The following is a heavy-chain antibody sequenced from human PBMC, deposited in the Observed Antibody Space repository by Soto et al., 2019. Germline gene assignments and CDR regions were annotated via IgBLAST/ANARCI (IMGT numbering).Heavy chain of an antibody. Sequence: PSETLSLTCTVSGASISYGGFSWSWIRQSPGKGLEWIGYITYLEITNYHPSFKSRLTISVDTSKNQFSLKVTSVTAADTAVYFCARGDTDSIFGPRGGSFDPWGEGTLVTVSS. V-gene: IGHV4-61*08. CDR3: ARGDTDSIFGPRGGSFDP. J-gene: IGHJ5*02. D-gene: IGHD3-3*01. CDR2: ITYLEIT. CDR1: GASISYGGFS.